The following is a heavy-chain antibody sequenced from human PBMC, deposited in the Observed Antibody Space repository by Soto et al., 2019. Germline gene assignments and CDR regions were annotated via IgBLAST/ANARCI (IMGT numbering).Heavy chain of an antibody. J-gene: IGHJ6*02. Sequence: EVQVLESGGGLVQPGGSLRLSCAASGFTFSSYAFTWVRQAPGKGLEWVSAISGSGDSTYYADSVKGRFTISRDNSKNTLYLQVNGLRAEDTAVYYCAKGFGFGVHYGIDVWGQGTTVTVSS. V-gene: IGHV3-23*01. D-gene: IGHD3-10*01. CDR1: GFTFSSYA. CDR3: AKGFGFGVHYGIDV. CDR2: ISGSGDST.